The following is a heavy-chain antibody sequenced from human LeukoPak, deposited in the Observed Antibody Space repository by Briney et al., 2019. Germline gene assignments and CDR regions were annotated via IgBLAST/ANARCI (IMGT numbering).Heavy chain of an antibody. CDR1: GGTFSSYA. D-gene: IGHD6-13*01. V-gene: IGHV1-69*05. CDR2: IIPIFGTA. Sequence: GSSVKVSCKASGGTFSSYAISWVRQAPGQGLEWMGGIIPIFGTANYAQKFQGRVTITTDESTSTAYMELSSLRSEDTAVYYCARDRFSSSRWYYFDYWGQGTLVTVSS. J-gene: IGHJ4*02. CDR3: ARDRFSSSRWYYFDY.